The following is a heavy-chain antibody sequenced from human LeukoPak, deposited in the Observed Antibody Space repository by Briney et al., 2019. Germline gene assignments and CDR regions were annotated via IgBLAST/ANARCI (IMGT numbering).Heavy chain of an antibody. CDR2: ITSSSSSI. CDR1: GFTFNTYS. Sequence: GGSLRLPCAASGFTFNTYSMNWVRQAPGKGLEWVSYITSSSSSIYYADSVKGRFTISRDNAKNSLYLQMNSLRAEDTAVYYCARDNMGFDYWGQGTLVTVYS. D-gene: IGHD2/OR15-2a*01. J-gene: IGHJ4*02. CDR3: ARDNMGFDY. V-gene: IGHV3-48*01.